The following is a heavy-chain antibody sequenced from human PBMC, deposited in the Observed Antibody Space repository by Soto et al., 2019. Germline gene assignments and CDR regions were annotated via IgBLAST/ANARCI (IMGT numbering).Heavy chain of an antibody. CDR1: GFTFSSYS. V-gene: IGHV3-21*01. Sequence: PGGSLRLSCAASGFTFSSYSMNWVRQAPGKGLEWVSSISSSSSYIYYADSVKGRFTISRDNAKNSLYLQMNSLRAEDTAVYYCARDSSGYLYYFDGWGQGTLVT. J-gene: IGHJ4*02. D-gene: IGHD3-22*01. CDR2: ISSSSSYI. CDR3: ARDSSGYLYYFDG.